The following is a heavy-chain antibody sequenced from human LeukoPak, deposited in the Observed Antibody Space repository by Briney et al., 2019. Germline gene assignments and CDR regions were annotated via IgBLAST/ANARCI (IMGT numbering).Heavy chain of an antibody. CDR2: ISYDGSDK. CDR1: GFTFSSHG. J-gene: IGHJ6*04. D-gene: IGHD3-3*01. Sequence: PGGSLRLSCAASGFTFSSHGMHWVRQAPGKGLEWVAVISYDGSDKHYADSVKGRFTISRDNSRNTLYLQMNSLRVEDTAVYYCAKDRYDSKGGFSDYYGMDVWGKGTTVTFSS. CDR3: AKDRYDSKGGFSDYYGMDV. V-gene: IGHV3-30*18.